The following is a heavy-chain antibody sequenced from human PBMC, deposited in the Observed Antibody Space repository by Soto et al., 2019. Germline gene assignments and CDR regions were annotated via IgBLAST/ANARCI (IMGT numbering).Heavy chain of an antibody. CDR1: GFTVSSNY. CDR3: ARDHYYGSGIPYYNYYYMDV. Sequence: GGSLRLSCAASGFTVSSNYMSWVRQAPGKGLEWVSVIYSGGSTYYVDSVKGRFTISRDNSKNTLYLQMNSLRAEDTAVYYCARDHYYGSGIPYYNYYYMDVWGKGTTVTVSS. CDR2: IYSGGST. V-gene: IGHV3-66*01. J-gene: IGHJ6*03. D-gene: IGHD3-10*01.